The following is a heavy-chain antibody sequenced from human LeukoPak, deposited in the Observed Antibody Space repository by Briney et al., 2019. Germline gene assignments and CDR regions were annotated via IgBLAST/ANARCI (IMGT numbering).Heavy chain of an antibody. CDR1: GGSISSYY. D-gene: IGHD3-22*01. Sequence: SETLSLICTVSGGSISSYYWSWIRQPPVKGLEWIGYIYYSGSTNYNPSLKSQVTISVDTSKNQFSLKLSSVTAADTAVYYCARQEYYYDSSGYSDAFDIWGQGTMVTVSS. CDR3: ARQEYYYDSSGYSDAFDI. V-gene: IGHV4-59*08. J-gene: IGHJ3*02. CDR2: IYYSGST.